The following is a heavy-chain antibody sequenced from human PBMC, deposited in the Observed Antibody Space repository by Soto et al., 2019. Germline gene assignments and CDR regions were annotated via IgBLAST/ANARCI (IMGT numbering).Heavy chain of an antibody. CDR2: ISAYNGNT. Sequence: GASVKVSCKASGYTITSYGISWVRQAPGQGLEWMGWISAYNGNTNYAQKLQGRVTMTTDTSTSTAYMELRSLRSDDTAVYYCARGNYWGSRLSYFDYWGQGTLVTVSS. CDR1: GYTITSYG. D-gene: IGHD7-27*01. V-gene: IGHV1-18*04. J-gene: IGHJ4*02. CDR3: ARGNYWGSRLSYFDY.